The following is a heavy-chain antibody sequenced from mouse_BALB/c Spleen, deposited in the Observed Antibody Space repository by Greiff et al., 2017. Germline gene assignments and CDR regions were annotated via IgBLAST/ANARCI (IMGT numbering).Heavy chain of an antibody. Sequence: VQLQQSGAELVKPGASVKLSCTASGFNIKDTYMHWVKQRPEQGLEWIGRIDPANGNTKYDPKFQGKATITADTSSNTAYLQLSSLTSEDTAVYYCASGTTDWYFDVWGAGTTVTVSS. J-gene: IGHJ1*01. CDR2: IDPANGNT. V-gene: IGHV14-3*02. D-gene: IGHD1-1*01. CDR1: GFNIKDTY. CDR3: ASGTTDWYFDV.